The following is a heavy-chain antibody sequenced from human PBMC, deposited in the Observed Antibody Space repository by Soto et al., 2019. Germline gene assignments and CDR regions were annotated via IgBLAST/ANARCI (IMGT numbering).Heavy chain of an antibody. CDR3: ARRLGSGSYHFDY. CDR2: ISPDGSST. J-gene: IGHJ4*02. Sequence: EVQLVESGGGLVQPGGSLRLSCATSGFSFNTYWMHWVRQAPGTGLVWVSRISPDGSSTKYADSVKGRFTISRDNAKNTQYLQMDSLRAEDTAVYYCARRLGSGSYHFDYWGQGILVTVSS. CDR1: GFSFNTYW. V-gene: IGHV3-74*01. D-gene: IGHD3-10*01.